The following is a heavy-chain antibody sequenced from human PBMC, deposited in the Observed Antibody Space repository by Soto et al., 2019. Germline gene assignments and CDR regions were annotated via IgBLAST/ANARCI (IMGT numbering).Heavy chain of an antibody. CDR2: IFSNDEK. J-gene: IGHJ4*02. CDR1: GVSLSNARVD. CDR3: ARILRPDNWNYGGENDY. Sequence: QVTLKESGPVLVKPTETITLTCTVSGVSLSNARVDVSWIRQPPGKALEWLAHIFSNDEKSYSTSLKSRLTISKYTSKSQVVLTMTNMDPVDTATYYYARILRPDNWNYGGENDYWGQGTLVTVSS. D-gene: IGHD1-7*01. V-gene: IGHV2-26*01.